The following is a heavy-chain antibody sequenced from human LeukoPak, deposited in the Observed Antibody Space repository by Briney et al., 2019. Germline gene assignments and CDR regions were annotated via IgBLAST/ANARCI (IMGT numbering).Heavy chain of an antibody. CDR2: ISYDASND. CDR3: ARSPGFPFGYMDV. V-gene: IGHV3-30*04. D-gene: IGHD1-14*01. J-gene: IGHJ6*03. CDR1: GFTFSDYP. Sequence: PGGSLRLSCAASGFTFSDYPIYWVRQAPGKGLEWVAVISYDASNDFYRDSVRGRFTISRDNARNTVYLQMDTLKPEDTAVYYCARSPGFPFGYMDVWGKGTMVIVSS.